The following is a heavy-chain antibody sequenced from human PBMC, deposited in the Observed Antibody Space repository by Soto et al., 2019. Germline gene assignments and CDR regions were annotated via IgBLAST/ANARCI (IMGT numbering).Heavy chain of an antibody. J-gene: IGHJ5*02. CDR2: INPRDGDT. V-gene: IGHV1-46*01. Sequence: QAQVVQSGAEVKKPGASVKVTCQASGYTFISYYVHWVRQAPGQGLEWMGMINPRDGDTKFAQNCQRRVTMTRDTSTSTVDMELSSLRSEDTAVYYCARGSPSSSRLGWLDPWGQGTQVTVSS. CDR3: ARGSPSSSRLGWLDP. CDR1: GYTFISYY. D-gene: IGHD2-2*01.